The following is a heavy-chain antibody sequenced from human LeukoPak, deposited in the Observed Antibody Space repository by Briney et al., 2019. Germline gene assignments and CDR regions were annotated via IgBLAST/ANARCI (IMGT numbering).Heavy chain of an antibody. V-gene: IGHV4-59*01. Sequence: PSETLSLTCTVSGGSISSYYWSWIRQPPGKGLEWIGYIYYSGSTNYNPSLKSRVTISVDTSKNQFSLKLSSVTAADTAVYYCARTPGRDWFDPWGQGTLVTVSS. CDR1: GGSISSYY. J-gene: IGHJ5*02. D-gene: IGHD1-14*01. CDR3: ARTPGRDWFDP. CDR2: IYYSGST.